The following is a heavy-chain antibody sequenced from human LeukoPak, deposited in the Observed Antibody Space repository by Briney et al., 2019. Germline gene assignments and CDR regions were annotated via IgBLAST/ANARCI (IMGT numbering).Heavy chain of an antibody. J-gene: IGHJ6*03. CDR2: INAYNGNT. V-gene: IGHV1-18*01. D-gene: IGHD6-13*01. CDR3: ARDRHIAAAVYFYYMDV. Sequence: ASVKVSCKASGYTFTSYIISWVRQVPGQGLEWMGWINAYNGNTDYAQRVQGRVTMTTDTSTSTAYMEVRSLRSDDTAVYYCARDRHIAAAVYFYYMDVWGKGTPVTVSS. CDR1: GYTFTSYI.